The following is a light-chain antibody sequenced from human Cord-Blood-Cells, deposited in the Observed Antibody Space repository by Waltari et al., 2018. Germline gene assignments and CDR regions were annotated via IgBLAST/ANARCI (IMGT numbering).Light chain of an antibody. Sequence: QAGLTQPPSVSKGLRQTATLTCTGNRHNVGNQGAAWLQQHQGHPPKLLSYRNNNRPSGISERLSASRSGNTASLTITGLQPEDEADYYCSAWDSSLSAWVFGGGTKLTVL. V-gene: IGLV10-54*01. J-gene: IGLJ3*02. CDR1: RHNVGNQG. CDR3: SAWDSSLSAWV. CDR2: RNN.